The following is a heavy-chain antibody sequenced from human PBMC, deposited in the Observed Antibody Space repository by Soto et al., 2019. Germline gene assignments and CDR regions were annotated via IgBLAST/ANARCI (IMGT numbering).Heavy chain of an antibody. D-gene: IGHD3-10*01. CDR3: ARDSYGEF. CDR1: GFLFSNYG. V-gene: IGHV3-33*01. CDR2: IWYDGSNK. Sequence: LRLSCAASGFLFSNYGMHWVRQAPGKGLEWVAVIWYDGSNKFYADSVKGRFTISRDNSKNTLYLQMNSLRADDTAVYYCARDSYGEFWGRGTLVTVSS. J-gene: IGHJ4*02.